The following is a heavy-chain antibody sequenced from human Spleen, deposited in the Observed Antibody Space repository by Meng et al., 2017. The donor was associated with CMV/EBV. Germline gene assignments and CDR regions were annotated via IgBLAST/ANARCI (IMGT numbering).Heavy chain of an antibody. CDR3: ARGETTSGLRFDP. V-gene: IGHV4-39*07. CDR2: IYYNGNT. Sequence: GSLRLSCTVSGGSISNRIYCWGWIRQPPGKGLEWIGSIYYNGNTYYNPSLKSRVTISGDTSKNQFSLKLSSLTAADTALYYCARGETTSGLRFDPWGQGTLVTVSS. D-gene: IGHD1/OR15-1a*01. CDR1: GGSISNRIYC. J-gene: IGHJ5*02.